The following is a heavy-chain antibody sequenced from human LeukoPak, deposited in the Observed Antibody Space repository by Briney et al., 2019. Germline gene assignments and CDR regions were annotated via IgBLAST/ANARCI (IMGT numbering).Heavy chain of an antibody. CDR1: GFTFSSYE. J-gene: IGHJ4*02. V-gene: IGHV3-23*01. D-gene: IGHD3-10*01. Sequence: PGGSLRLSCAASGFTFSSYEMNWVRQAPGKGLEWVSVISGSGGRTYYADSVKGRFTISRDNSRNTVYLQMTSLRAEDTAVYYCASRGHVGSGTYSPYDYWGQGTLVTVSS. CDR2: ISGSGGRT. CDR3: ASRGHVGSGTYSPYDY.